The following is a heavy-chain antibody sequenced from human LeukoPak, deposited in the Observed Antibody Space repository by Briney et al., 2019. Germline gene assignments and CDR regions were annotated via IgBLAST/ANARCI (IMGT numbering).Heavy chain of an antibody. J-gene: IGHJ6*02. Sequence: QPGGSLRLSCAASGFTFNNYNMNWVRQAPGKGLEWVSAISGSGGSTYYADSVKGRFTISRDNSKNTLYLQMNSLRAEDTAVYYCAKDDRAESSSWPHYYYYGMDVWGQGTTVTVSS. D-gene: IGHD6-13*01. CDR3: AKDDRAESSSWPHYYYYGMDV. CDR1: GFTFNNYN. CDR2: ISGSGGST. V-gene: IGHV3-23*01.